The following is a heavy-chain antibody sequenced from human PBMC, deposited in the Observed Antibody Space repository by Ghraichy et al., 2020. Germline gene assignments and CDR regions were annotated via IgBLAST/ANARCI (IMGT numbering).Heavy chain of an antibody. CDR3: ARITARTRPLEDAFDI. Sequence: GGSLRLSCVASGFTFDDYGMAWVRQAPGKGLEWVSAINWNGGRTGYADSVKGRFTISRDNAKNSLYLEMNSLRAEDTALYHCARITARTRPLEDAFDIWGRGTMVTVSS. CDR1: GFTFDDYG. D-gene: IGHD6-6*01. V-gene: IGHV3-20*01. J-gene: IGHJ3*02. CDR2: INWNGGRT.